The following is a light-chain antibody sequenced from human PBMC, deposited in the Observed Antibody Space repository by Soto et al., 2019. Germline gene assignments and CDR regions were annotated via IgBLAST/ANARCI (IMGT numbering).Light chain of an antibody. CDR3: SSYTSSSTYV. CDR2: EVS. CDR1: SSDVGSYNR. V-gene: IGLV2-18*02. J-gene: IGLJ1*01. Sequence: QSALTQPPSVSGSPGQSVAISCTGTSSDVGSYNRVSWYQQPPGTAPKLLIYEVSDRPSGVPDRCSGSKSGNTASLTISGLHADDDADYYCSSYTSSSTYVCGTGTKVTVL.